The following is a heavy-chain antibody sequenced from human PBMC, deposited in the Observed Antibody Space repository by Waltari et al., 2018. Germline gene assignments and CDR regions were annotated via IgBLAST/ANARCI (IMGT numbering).Heavy chain of an antibody. CDR3: ATYIGASIGTAAFDV. CDR1: GGAITTNRHH. D-gene: IGHD5-12*01. V-gene: IGHV4-39*01. J-gene: IGHJ3*01. Sequence: QLQLQESGPGLVKPSETLSLTCSVSGGAITTNRHHWGWIRQPPGRGLEWIGTISYNGATYTSPSLESRLTMSRDTSKNQLSLTLGSVTATDTSVYFCATYIGASIGTAAFDVWGQGTMVTVSS. CDR2: ISYNGAT.